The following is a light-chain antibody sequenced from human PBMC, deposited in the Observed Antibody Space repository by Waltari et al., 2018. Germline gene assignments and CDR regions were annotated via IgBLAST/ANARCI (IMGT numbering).Light chain of an antibody. CDR2: DAS. CDR1: QDISNY. CDR3: QQSDKVPLA. Sequence: DIQMTQSPSSLSASVGDRVTITCQASQDISNYLNWFRQKPGQAPKLLIYDASNLKTGVPSRFTGSGSGTDFTLTISNLQPEDIGTYYCQQSDKVPLAFGGGTKVEIK. V-gene: IGKV1-33*01. J-gene: IGKJ4*01.